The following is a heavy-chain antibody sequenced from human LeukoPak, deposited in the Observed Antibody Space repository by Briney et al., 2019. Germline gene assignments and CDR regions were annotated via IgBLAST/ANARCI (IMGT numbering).Heavy chain of an antibody. V-gene: IGHV4-34*01. CDR2: INHSGST. Sequence: SETLSLTCAVYGGSFSGYYWSWIRQPPGKGLEGIGEINHSGSTNYNPSLKRRVTISVDTSKNQFSLQLSSVTAADTAVYYCARGRTYYDYVWGSYRRNYFDYWGQGTLVTVSS. D-gene: IGHD3-16*02. CDR1: GGSFSGYY. J-gene: IGHJ4*02. CDR3: ARGRTYYDYVWGSYRRNYFDY.